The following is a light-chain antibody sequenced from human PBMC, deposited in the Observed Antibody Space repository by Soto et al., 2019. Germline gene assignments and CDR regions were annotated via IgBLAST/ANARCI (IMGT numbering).Light chain of an antibody. Sequence: DIVMTQSPDSLAVSLGERATINCKSNQSVLYSSNNKNYLAWYQHKPGQPPNLLIYWASTRESGVPDRFSGSGSGTDFPLTISSLQAEDVAVYYCQQYYSSPPTFGGGTNVEIK. J-gene: IGKJ4*01. V-gene: IGKV4-1*01. CDR1: QSVLYSSNNKNY. CDR2: WAS. CDR3: QQYYSSPPT.